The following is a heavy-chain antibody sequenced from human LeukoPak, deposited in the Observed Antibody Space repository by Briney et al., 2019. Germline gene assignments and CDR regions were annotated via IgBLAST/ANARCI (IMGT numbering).Heavy chain of an antibody. J-gene: IGHJ6*03. CDR2: ISYDGSNR. CDR1: GFTFSSYA. D-gene: IGHD6-6*01. CDR3: AGVPLGLPAARSYMDV. Sequence: PGRSLRLSCAASGFTFSSYAMHWVRQAPGKGLEWVAVISYDGSNRYYADSVKGRFTISRDNSKNTLYLQMNSLRAEDTAVYYCAGVPLGLPAARSYMDVWGKGTTVTVSS. V-gene: IGHV3-30-3*01.